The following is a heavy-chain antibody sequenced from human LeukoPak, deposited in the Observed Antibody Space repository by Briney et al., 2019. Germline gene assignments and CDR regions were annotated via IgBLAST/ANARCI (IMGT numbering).Heavy chain of an antibody. CDR1: GASIRSSY. Sequence: SETLSLTCSVSGASIRSSYWTWIRQPPGKGLEWIGNIHHSGDTNHNPSLKSRVTVSLDTSRSQFSLRLTSVTAADTAVYYCARHGYSSGSLAWFDPWGQGTQVTVSS. CDR3: ARHGYSSGSLAWFDP. J-gene: IGHJ5*02. V-gene: IGHV4-59*01. D-gene: IGHD6-19*01. CDR2: IHHSGDT.